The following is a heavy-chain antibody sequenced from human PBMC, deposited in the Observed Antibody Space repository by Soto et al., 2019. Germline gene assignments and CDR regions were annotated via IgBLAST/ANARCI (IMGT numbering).Heavy chain of an antibody. J-gene: IGHJ4*02. CDR3: ARTGRGGD. V-gene: IGHV4-59*01. D-gene: IGHD1-26*01. Sequence: QLQLQESGPGLVKPSETLSLTCTVSGGSISGYFWSWIRQPPGRGLEWIGYMHSSGSTKFNPSLKSRVSISIDTYKNQFSLNLTSVTAADPAVYYCARTGRGGDWGQGTLVTVSP. CDR1: GGSISGYF. CDR2: MHSSGST.